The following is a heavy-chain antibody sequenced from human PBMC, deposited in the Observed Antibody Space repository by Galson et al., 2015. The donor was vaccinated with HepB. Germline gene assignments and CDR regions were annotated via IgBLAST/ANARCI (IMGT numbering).Heavy chain of an antibody. CDR3: ARELGYSGSYSPHDAFDI. J-gene: IGHJ3*02. D-gene: IGHD1-26*01. CDR1: GDSVSSNSAA. CDR2: TYYRSKWYN. Sequence: CAISGDSVSSNSAAWNWIRQSPSRGLEWLGRTYYRSKWYNDYAVSVKSRITINPDTSKNQFSLQLNSVTPEDTAVYYCARELGYSGSYSPHDAFDIWGQGTMVTVSS. V-gene: IGHV6-1*01.